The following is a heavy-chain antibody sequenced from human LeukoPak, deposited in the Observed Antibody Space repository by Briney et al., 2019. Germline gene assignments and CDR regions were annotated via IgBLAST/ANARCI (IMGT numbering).Heavy chain of an antibody. CDR2: INPNSGGT. D-gene: IGHD3-9*01. CDR3: ARKLEDWFPFDY. J-gene: IGHJ4*02. CDR1: GYTFTSYY. Sequence: RASVKVSCKASGYTFTSYYMHWVRQAPGQGLEWMGWINPNSGGTNYAQKFQGRVTMTRDTSISTAYMELSRLRSDDTAVYYCARKLEDWFPFDYWGQGTLVTVSS. V-gene: IGHV1-2*02.